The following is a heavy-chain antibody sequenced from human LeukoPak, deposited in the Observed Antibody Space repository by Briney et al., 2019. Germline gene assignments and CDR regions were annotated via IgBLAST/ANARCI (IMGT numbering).Heavy chain of an antibody. CDR1: GGSISSYY. Sequence: SETLSLTCTVSGGSISSYYWSWIRQPAGKGLEWIGRIYTSGSTNYNPSLKSRVTMSVDTSKNQFSLKLSSVTAADTAVYYCAKGVTISSYYYYYYGMDVWGQGTTVTVSS. CDR3: AKGVTISSYYYYYYGMDV. V-gene: IGHV4-4*07. D-gene: IGHD3-3*01. CDR2: IYTSGST. J-gene: IGHJ6*02.